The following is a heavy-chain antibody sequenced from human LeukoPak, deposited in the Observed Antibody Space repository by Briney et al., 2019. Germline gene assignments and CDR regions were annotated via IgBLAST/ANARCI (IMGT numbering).Heavy chain of an antibody. CDR3: ARASHDSSGTPFDY. Sequence: SETLSLTCAVYGGSFSGYYWSWIRQPPGKGLEWIGEINHSGSTNYNPSLKSQVTISVDTSKNQFSLKLSSVTAADTAVYYCARASHDSSGTPFDYWGQGTLVTVSS. V-gene: IGHV4-34*01. CDR2: INHSGST. D-gene: IGHD3-22*01. CDR1: GGSFSGYY. J-gene: IGHJ4*02.